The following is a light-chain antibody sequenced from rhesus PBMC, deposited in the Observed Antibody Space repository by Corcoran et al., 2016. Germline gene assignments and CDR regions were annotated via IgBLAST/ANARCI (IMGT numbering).Light chain of an antibody. V-gene: IGKV1-22*01. J-gene: IGKJ2*01. CDR2: KAS. CDR3: LQYSSSPYS. Sequence: DIQMTQSPSSLSASVGDKVTITCRASQGISSWLAWYQQKPGKAPKLLIYKASSLPRGVPSRLSGSGSGTDFTLTISSLQPEDFATYYCLQYSSSPYSFGQGTKVEIK. CDR1: QGISSW.